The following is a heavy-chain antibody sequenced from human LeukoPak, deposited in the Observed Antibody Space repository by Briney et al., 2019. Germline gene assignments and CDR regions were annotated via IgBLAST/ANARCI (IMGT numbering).Heavy chain of an antibody. CDR3: AKDREGRVAADAFDI. CDR2: INDSGRRT. CDR1: GFIFSTYR. J-gene: IGHJ3*02. V-gene: IGHV3-23*01. Sequence: GGSLRLSCAASGFIFSTYRMSWVRQAPGKGLEWVSLINDSGRRTYYADSVKGRFTVSRDNSKNTLYLQMNSLRAEDTAVYYCAKDREGRVAADAFDIWGQGTMVTVSS. D-gene: IGHD6-19*01.